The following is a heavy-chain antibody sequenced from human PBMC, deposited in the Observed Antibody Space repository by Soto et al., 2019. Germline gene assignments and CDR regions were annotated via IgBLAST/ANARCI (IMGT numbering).Heavy chain of an antibody. V-gene: IGHV1-69*01. Sequence: QVQLVQSGAEVKKPGSSVRVSCKVSGGSFRNYGFTWVRQSPGQGLEWMGGIMPVFGTAVYAQKFQGRVTISADELTTTASLELSSLSSDDTAVYFCARARDYDLLTAREYALDVWGQGTTVTV. J-gene: IGHJ6*02. CDR3: ARARDYDLLTAREYALDV. CDR1: GGSFRNYG. CDR2: IMPVFGTA. D-gene: IGHD3-9*01.